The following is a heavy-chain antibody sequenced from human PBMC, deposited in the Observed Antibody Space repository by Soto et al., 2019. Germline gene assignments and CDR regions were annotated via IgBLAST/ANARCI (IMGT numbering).Heavy chain of an antibody. V-gene: IGHV4-39*07. Sequence: SETLSLTCTVSGGSISSSSYYWGWIRQPPGKGLEWIGSIYYSGSTYYNPSLKSRVTISVDTSKNQFSLKLSSVTAADTAVYYCARVGIAARLVFDYWGQGTLVTVSS. D-gene: IGHD6-6*01. CDR3: ARVGIAARLVFDY. CDR2: IYYSGST. CDR1: GGSISSSSYY. J-gene: IGHJ4*02.